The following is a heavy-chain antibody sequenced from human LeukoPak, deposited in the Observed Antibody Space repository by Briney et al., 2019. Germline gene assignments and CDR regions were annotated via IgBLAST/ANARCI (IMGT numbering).Heavy chain of an antibody. J-gene: IGHJ5*02. CDR1: GGSFSGYY. D-gene: IGHD4-11*01. Sequence: SEPLSLPCAFSGGSFSGYYWSWIRQPPGKGLEWIGEINHSGSTNYNPSLKSRVTMSVDTSKNQFSLKLSSVTAADTAVYYCAREGVTHNWFDPWGQGTLVTVSS. V-gene: IGHV4-34*01. CDR3: AREGVTHNWFDP. CDR2: INHSGST.